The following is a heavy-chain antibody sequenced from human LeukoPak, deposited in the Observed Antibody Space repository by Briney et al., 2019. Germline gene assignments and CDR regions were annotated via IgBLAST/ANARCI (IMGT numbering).Heavy chain of an antibody. J-gene: IGHJ4*02. Sequence: GGSLRLSCAASGFTFSSYGMHWVRQAPGKGLEWVAVIWYDGSNKYYADSVKGRFTISRDNSKNTLYLQMNSLRAEDTAVYYCARDFREFMTTVTRGWVDYWGQGTLVTVSS. D-gene: IGHD4-17*01. CDR3: ARDFREFMTTVTRGWVDY. V-gene: IGHV3-33*01. CDR1: GFTFSSYG. CDR2: IWYDGSNK.